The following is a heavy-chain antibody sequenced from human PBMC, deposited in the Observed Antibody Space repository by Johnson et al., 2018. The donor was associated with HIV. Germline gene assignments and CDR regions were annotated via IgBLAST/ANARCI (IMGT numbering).Heavy chain of an antibody. V-gene: IGHV3-15*01. CDR3: TTGSCIDGVCYAFDV. D-gene: IGHD2-8*01. CDR1: GFTFKNAW. CDR2: IKSKYHDETT. Sequence: VRLVESGGGFVKPEGSLRLSCAASGFTFKNAWMHWVRQAPGKGLEWIGRIKSKYHDETTDYAAPVEGRFAISRDDSKNTVYLQMNSLKAEDTAVYYCTTGSCIDGVCYAFDVWGQGTMVTVSS. J-gene: IGHJ3*01.